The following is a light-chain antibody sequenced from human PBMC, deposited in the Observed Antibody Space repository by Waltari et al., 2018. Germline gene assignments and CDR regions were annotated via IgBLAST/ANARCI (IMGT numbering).Light chain of an antibody. Sequence: LVPTQSPSAPASLRASVKLTFTLSSAHIPNVPALHQQQPGKGPRFLMKVNSDGSHRKGDDIPDRFSGSGSGPERYLTISSLQSEDEADYYCETGGHGTWVFGGGTKLTVL. J-gene: IGLJ3*02. CDR2: VNSDGSH. CDR3: ETGGHGTWV. V-gene: IGLV4-69*01. CDR1: SAHIPNV.